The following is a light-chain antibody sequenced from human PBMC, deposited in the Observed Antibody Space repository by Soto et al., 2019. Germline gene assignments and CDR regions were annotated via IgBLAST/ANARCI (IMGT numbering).Light chain of an antibody. CDR3: QQRSNWPLT. V-gene: IGKV3-11*01. J-gene: IGKJ3*01. CDR2: NGV. CDR1: QSVTAN. Sequence: EIVMTQSPSSLSVSPGERATLSCRASQSVTANLAWYQQKPGQAPRLLIYNGVTRATGIPARFSGSGSGTDFTLTISSLEPEDFAVYYCQQRSNWPLTFGPGTKVDIK.